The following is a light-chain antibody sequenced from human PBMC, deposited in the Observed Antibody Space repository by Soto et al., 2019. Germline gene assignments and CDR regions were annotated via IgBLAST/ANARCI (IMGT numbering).Light chain of an antibody. V-gene: IGKV3-15*01. J-gene: IGKJ4*01. CDR1: QSVSSN. CDR2: GAS. CDR3: QQYDNWPPVT. Sequence: EIVMTQSPATLSGSPGERATLSCRASQSVSSNLAWYQQKPGQAPRLLIYGASTRATGIPARFSGSGSGTEFTLTISSLQSEDFAVYYCQQYDNWPPVTFGGGTKVDIK.